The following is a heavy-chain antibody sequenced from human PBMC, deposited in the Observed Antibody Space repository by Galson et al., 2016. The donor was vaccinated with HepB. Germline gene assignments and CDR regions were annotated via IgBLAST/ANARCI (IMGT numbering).Heavy chain of an antibody. CDR2: ISSSSSTI. D-gene: IGHD2-2*01. J-gene: IGHJ6*02. CDR1: GFTFSSYS. V-gene: IGHV3-48*01. Sequence: SLRLSCAASGFTFSSYSMNWVRQAPGKGLEWVSYISSSSSTIHYADSVKGRFTISRDNAKNSLSLQMNSLRAEDTAVYYCARVCRRGSTSCYLYYYGMDVWGQGTTVTVSS. CDR3: ARVCRRGSTSCYLYYYGMDV.